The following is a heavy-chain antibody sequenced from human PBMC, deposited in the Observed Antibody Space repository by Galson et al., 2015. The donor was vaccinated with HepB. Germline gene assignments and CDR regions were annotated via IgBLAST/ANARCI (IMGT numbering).Heavy chain of an antibody. CDR2: ISYDGSNK. Sequence: SLRLSCAASGFTFSSYAMHWVRQAPGKGLEWVAVISYDGSNKYYADSVKGRFTISRDNSKNTLYLQMNSLRAEDTAVYYCARARSLAYCGGDCYPDASVDIWGQGTMVTVSS. CDR1: GFTFSSYA. J-gene: IGHJ3*02. V-gene: IGHV3-30*04. CDR3: ARARSLAYCGGDCYPDASVDI. D-gene: IGHD2-21*02.